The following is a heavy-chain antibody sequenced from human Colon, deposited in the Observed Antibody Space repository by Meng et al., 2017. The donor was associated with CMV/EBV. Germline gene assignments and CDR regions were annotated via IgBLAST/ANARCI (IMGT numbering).Heavy chain of an antibody. J-gene: IGHJ4*02. CDR3: ARDRLGDGHTIKDY. Sequence: KTSGYTFTTYAIHWVRQAPGQRLEWMGWINAADGYTKYSEMFQARITITRDTSASTAYMELSSLRSEDTAVYYCARDRLGDGHTIKDYWGQGTLVTVSS. CDR1: GYTFTTYA. CDR2: INAADGYT. D-gene: IGHD2-21*01. V-gene: IGHV1-3*01.